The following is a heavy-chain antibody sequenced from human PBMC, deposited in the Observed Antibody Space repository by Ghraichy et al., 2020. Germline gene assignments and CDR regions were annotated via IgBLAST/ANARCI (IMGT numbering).Heavy chain of an antibody. D-gene: IGHD3-22*01. J-gene: IGHJ6*02. CDR2: IKQDGSEK. CDR1: GFTFSSYW. V-gene: IGHV3-7*03. CDR3: ARAPGFGSGYPYPDYYGMDV. Sequence: GGSLRLSCAASGFTFSSYWMSWVRQAPGKGLEWVANIKQDGSEKYYVDSVKGRFTISRDNAKNSLYLQMNSLRAEDTAVYYCARAPGFGSGYPYPDYYGMDVWGQGTTVTVSS.